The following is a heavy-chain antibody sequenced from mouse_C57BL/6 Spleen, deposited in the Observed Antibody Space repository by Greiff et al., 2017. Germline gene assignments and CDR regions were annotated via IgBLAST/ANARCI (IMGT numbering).Heavy chain of an antibody. CDR1: GYSFTDYN. V-gene: IGHV1-39*01. CDR3: SRQNGYDVKEFAY. CDR2: INPNYGTT. Sequence: VQLKESGPELVKPGASVKISCKASGYSFTDYNMNWVKQSNGKSLEWIGVINPNYGTTSYNQKFKGKATLTVDQSSSTAYMQLNSLTSEDSAVYYWSRQNGYDVKEFAYWGQGTLVTVSA. D-gene: IGHD2-2*01. J-gene: IGHJ3*01.